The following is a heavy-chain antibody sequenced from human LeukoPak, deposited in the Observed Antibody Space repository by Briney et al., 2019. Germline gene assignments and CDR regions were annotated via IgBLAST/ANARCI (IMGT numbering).Heavy chain of an antibody. J-gene: IGHJ4*02. D-gene: IGHD5-18*01. V-gene: IGHV4-59*01. CDR1: GGSISSYY. CDR3: ARGASGYSYG. Sequence: PSETLSLTCALSGGSISSYYWSWIRQPPGKGLEWIGYIYYSGSTNYNPSLKSRVTISIDTSKNQFSLNLSSVTAADTAVYYCARGASGYSYGWGQGTLVTVSS. CDR2: IYYSGST.